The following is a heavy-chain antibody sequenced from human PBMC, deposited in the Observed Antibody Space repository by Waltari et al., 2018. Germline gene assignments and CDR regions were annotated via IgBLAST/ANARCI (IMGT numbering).Heavy chain of an antibody. V-gene: IGHV3-7*01. CDR2: INQDGSEK. Sequence: EVQLVESGGALVQPGGPLTLSCEASGFSFSNYWMSWVRQAPGKGREWMGKINQDGSEKYYVDSVKGRFTISRDNARNSLFLQMNSLGAEDTAVYFCARDRYRGSGEIDYWGQGTLVIVSS. D-gene: IGHD3-10*01. CDR1: GFSFSNYW. J-gene: IGHJ4*02. CDR3: ARDRYRGSGEIDY.